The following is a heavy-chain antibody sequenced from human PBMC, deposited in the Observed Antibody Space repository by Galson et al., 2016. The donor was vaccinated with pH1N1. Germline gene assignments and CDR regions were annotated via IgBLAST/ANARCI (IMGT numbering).Heavy chain of an antibody. CDR3: ARYSGIAIAGQIEF. Sequence: SLRLSCAASGFTFEDFAFTWVRQIPGKGLEWVSGINWHGGRTYYSDSVRGRFVISRDNAKNTLYLQMTSLRADDTAFYHCARYSGIAIAGQIEFWGQGTPVTVSS. V-gene: IGHV3-20*01. J-gene: IGHJ4*02. CDR1: GFTFEDFA. D-gene: IGHD6-19*01. CDR2: INWHGGRT.